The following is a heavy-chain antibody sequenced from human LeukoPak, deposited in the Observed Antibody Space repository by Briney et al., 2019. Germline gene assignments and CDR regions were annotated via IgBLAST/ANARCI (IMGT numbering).Heavy chain of an antibody. Sequence: GGSLRLSCAASGFTFSSYAMSWVRQAPGKGLEWVSGINTSGGSTAYADSVKGRFTISRDNPRNTLYMQMNSLRAEDTALYYCAIMHPYYDGNGYWVQWGQGPLVTVSS. V-gene: IGHV3-23*01. D-gene: IGHD3-22*01. CDR1: GFTFSSYA. CDR3: AIMHPYYDGNGYWVQ. J-gene: IGHJ4*02. CDR2: INTSGGST.